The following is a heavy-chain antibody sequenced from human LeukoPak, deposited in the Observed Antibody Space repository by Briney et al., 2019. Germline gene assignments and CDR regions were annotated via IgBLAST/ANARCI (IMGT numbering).Heavy chain of an antibody. CDR3: ARFGYVAAVDV. V-gene: IGHV3-7*01. CDR1: GFTFSNYA. J-gene: IGHJ4*02. CDR2: INPAGSET. Sequence: GGSLRLSCAPSGFTFSNYAMSWVRQAPGTGLEWVANINPAGSETYYVDPVKGRLSISSDNAKNLVYLPMNSLRAEDTAVYHCARFGYVAAVDVWGQGTPVTVSS. D-gene: IGHD2-15*01.